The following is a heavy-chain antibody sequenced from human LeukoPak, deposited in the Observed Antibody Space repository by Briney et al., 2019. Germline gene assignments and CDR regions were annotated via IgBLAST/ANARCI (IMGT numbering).Heavy chain of an antibody. CDR3: ARASGEWELLHFDY. V-gene: IGHV3-23*01. Sequence: PGGSLRLSCAASGFTFSSYVMHWVRQAPGKGLEWVSVICGSGDSTYYADSVKGRFTISRDNSKNTLYLQMNSLRAEDTAVYYCARASGEWELLHFDYWGQGTLVTVSS. CDR1: GFTFSSYV. D-gene: IGHD1-26*01. CDR2: ICGSGDST. J-gene: IGHJ4*02.